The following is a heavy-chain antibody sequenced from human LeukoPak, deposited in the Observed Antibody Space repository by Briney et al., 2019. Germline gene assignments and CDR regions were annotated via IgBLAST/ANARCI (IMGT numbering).Heavy chain of an antibody. D-gene: IGHD3-10*01. CDR2: IWYDGSNK. CDR1: GFTFSSYG. V-gene: IGHV3-33*06. J-gene: IGHJ4*02. CDR3: AKDESYYGSGSPVDY. Sequence: PGGSLRLSCAASGFTFSSYGMHWVRQAPGKGLEWVAVIWYDGSNKYYADSVKGRFTISRDNSKNTLYLQMNSLRAEDTAVYYCAKDESYYGSGSPVDYWGQGTLVTVSS.